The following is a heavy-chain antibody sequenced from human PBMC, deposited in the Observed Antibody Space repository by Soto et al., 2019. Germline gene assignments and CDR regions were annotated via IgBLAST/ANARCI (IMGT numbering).Heavy chain of an antibody. CDR3: ATGKESIAARYSVHVFDY. CDR2: ISGSGGST. CDR1: GFTFSSYA. Sequence: EVQLLESGGGLVQPGGSLSLSVAASGFTFSSYAMAWVRQAQGKGLEWASPISGSGGSTYYADSVKGRFTISRDNSKNTLYLQMNSLRAEDTAVYYCATGKESIAARYSVHVFDYWGQGTLVTVSS. V-gene: IGHV3-23*01. D-gene: IGHD6-6*01. J-gene: IGHJ4*02.